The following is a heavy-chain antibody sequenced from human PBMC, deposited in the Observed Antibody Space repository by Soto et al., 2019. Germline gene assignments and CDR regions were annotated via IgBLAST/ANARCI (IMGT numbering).Heavy chain of an antibody. CDR2: IYYSGST. CDR3: ARGSYYYDSSGYYQY. V-gene: IGHV4-59*01. D-gene: IGHD3-22*01. J-gene: IGHJ4*02. Sequence: SETLSLTCTVSGASIINYYWSWIRQPPGKGLEWIGYIYYSGSTNYNPSLKSRVTISVDTSKNQFSLKLSSVTAADTAVYYCARGSYYYDSSGYYQYWGQGTLVTVS. CDR1: GASIINYY.